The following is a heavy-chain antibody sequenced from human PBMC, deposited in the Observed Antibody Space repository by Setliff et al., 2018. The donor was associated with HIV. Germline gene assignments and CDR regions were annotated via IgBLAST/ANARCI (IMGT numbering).Heavy chain of an antibody. CDR1: GFIFSNYW. J-gene: IGHJ3*02. CDR2: INSDGSSI. Sequence: PSETLSLSCAASGFIFSNYWMHWVRQAPGKGLVWVSRINSDGSSISYADSVKGRFTISRDNAKNTLYLQMNSLRGEDTAVYYCARHSDWYGNDAFDIWGQGTRVTVSS. CDR3: ARHSDWYGNDAFDI. V-gene: IGHV3-74*01. D-gene: IGHD6-19*01.